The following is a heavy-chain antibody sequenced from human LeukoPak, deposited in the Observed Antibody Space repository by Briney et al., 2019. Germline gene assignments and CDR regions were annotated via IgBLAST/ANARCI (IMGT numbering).Heavy chain of an antibody. CDR1: GFTFSSYS. CDR3: ARLRSYFDGTGGLKADY. D-gene: IGHD3-9*01. J-gene: IGHJ4*02. Sequence: GGSLRLSCAASGFTFSSYSMNWVRQAPGKGLEWVSYISSSSSTIYYADSVKGRFTISRDNAKNSLYLQMNSLRAEDTAVYYCARLRSYFDGTGGLKADYWGQGTLVTVSS. V-gene: IGHV3-48*01. CDR2: ISSSSSTI.